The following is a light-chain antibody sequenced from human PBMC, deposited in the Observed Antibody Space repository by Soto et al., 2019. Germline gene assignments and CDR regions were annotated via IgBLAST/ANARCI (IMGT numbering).Light chain of an antibody. Sequence: DVQMTQSPSSLSAFVGDRVTITCRASQGIAPYLAWFQQKPGKVPKLLIYATSTLQSGVPSRFSGSGSETDFTLTINSLQPEDVGTYYCQKYNSAPLTVGGGTKVEIK. CDR2: ATS. V-gene: IGKV1-27*01. J-gene: IGKJ4*01. CDR1: QGIAPY. CDR3: QKYNSAPLT.